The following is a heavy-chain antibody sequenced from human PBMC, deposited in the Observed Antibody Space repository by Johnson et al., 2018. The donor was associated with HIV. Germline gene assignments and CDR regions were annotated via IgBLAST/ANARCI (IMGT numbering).Heavy chain of an antibody. CDR3: ARDLVVGDHSTPLTHAFDI. J-gene: IGHJ3*02. CDR2: ISYDGSNK. Sequence: QVLLVESGGGVVQPGRSLRLSCAASGFTFSSYAMHWVRQAPGKGLEWVAVISYDGSNKYYADSVKGRFTISRDNSKNTLYLQMNSLRAEDTAVYYCARDLVVGDHSTPLTHAFDIWGQGTMVTVSS. CDR1: GFTFSSYA. D-gene: IGHD1-26*01. V-gene: IGHV3-30*14.